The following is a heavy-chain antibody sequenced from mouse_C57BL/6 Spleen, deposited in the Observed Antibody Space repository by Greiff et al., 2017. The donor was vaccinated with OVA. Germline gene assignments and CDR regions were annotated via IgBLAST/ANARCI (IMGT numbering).Heavy chain of an antibody. Sequence: VQLQESGAELARPGASVKLSCKASGYTFTSYGISWVKQRTGQGLEWIGEIYPRSGNTYYNEKFKGKATLTADKSSSTAYMELRSLTSEDSAVYFCVITTEAYWGQGTLVTVSA. J-gene: IGHJ3*01. CDR2: IYPRSGNT. D-gene: IGHD1-1*01. CDR1: GYTFTSYG. CDR3: VITTEAY. V-gene: IGHV1-81*01.